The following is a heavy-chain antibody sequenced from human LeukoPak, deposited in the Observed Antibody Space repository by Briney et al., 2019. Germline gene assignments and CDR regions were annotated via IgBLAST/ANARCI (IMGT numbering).Heavy chain of an antibody. D-gene: IGHD5-18*01. V-gene: IGHV3-33*01. CDR2: IWFDGSHK. CDR1: GFTFSTYG. CDR3: AREWTIGGIQLWFGEIDY. Sequence: GGSLRLSCAASGFTFSTYGMHWVRQAPGKGLEWEAIIWFDGSHKFYADSVKGRFTVSRDSSKNTLYLQMNSLRAEDTAVYYCAREWTIGGIQLWFGEIDYWGQGTLVTVSS. J-gene: IGHJ4*02.